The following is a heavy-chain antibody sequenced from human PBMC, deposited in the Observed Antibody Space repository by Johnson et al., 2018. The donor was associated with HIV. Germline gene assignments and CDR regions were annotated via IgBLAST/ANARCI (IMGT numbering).Heavy chain of an antibody. CDR3: ARELGYSSSNDAFDI. D-gene: IGHD6-13*01. V-gene: IGHV3-NL1*01. J-gene: IGHJ3*02. CDR2: VSSGGTS. Sequence: QVQLVESGGGVVQPGRSLRLSCAASGFTFSSYGMHWVRHAPGKVPEWLSVVSSGGTSYYADSVRGRLTVSRDNSKNTLYLQMNSLRAEDTAVYYCARELGYSSSNDAFDIWGQGTMVTVSS. CDR1: GFTFSSYG.